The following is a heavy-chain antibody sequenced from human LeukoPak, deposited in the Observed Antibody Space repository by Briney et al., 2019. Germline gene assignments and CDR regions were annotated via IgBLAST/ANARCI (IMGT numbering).Heavy chain of an antibody. J-gene: IGHJ4*02. V-gene: IGHV1-69*13. CDR2: IIPIFGTA. D-gene: IGHD3-22*01. CDR1: GGTFSSYA. Sequence: SVKVSCKASGGTFSSYAISWVRQAPGQGLEWMGGIIPIFGTANYAQKFQGRVTITADESTSTAYMELNSLRSEDTAVYYCARGRYYYDSSGYYPFDYWGQGTLVTVSS. CDR3: ARGRYYYDSSGYYPFDY.